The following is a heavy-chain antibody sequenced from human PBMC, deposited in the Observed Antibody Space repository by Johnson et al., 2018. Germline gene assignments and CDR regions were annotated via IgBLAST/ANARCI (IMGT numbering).Heavy chain of an antibody. CDR2: ISPGDSNT. CDR1: GYRFNTYW. Sequence: VQLVESGAAVKKPGESLKIWCNGSGYRFNTYWVGWVRQMPGKGLEWLGVISPGDSNTKYSPSFQGQVTISADKPISTAYLQWSSLKASDTANYYCARHLNIHIYGFDAFGIWGQGTMVTVSS. D-gene: IGHD3-10*01. CDR3: ARHLNIHIYGFDAFGI. J-gene: IGHJ3*02. V-gene: IGHV5-51*04.